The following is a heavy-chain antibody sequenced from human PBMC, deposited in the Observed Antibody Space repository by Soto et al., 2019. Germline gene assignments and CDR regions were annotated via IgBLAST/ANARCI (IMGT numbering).Heavy chain of an antibody. V-gene: IGHV3-21*01. D-gene: IGHD5-12*01. CDR3: ARDRDATNYYYGMDV. CDR1: GFTFSSYS. J-gene: IGHJ6*02. Sequence: EVQLVESGGGLVKPGGSLRLSCAASGFTFSSYSMNWVRQAPGKGLEWVSSISSSSSYIYYADSVKGRFTISRDNAKNSLYLQMNSLRAEDTAVYYCARDRDATNYYYGMDVWGQGTTVTVSS. CDR2: ISSSSSYI.